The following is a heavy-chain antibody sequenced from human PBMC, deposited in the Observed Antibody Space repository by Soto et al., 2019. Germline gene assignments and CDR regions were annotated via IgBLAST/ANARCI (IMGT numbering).Heavy chain of an antibody. D-gene: IGHD2-15*01. J-gene: IGHJ3*02. CDR1: GDSFTNYW. CDR2: IDPTDSYT. V-gene: IGHV5-10-1*01. Sequence: GESLKISSKGSGDSFTNYWISWVRQMPGKGLEWMGRIDPTDSYTSYSPSFQGHVTISADKSISTAYLQWSSLKASDTAMYYCARHFERMAVVVVAAILGQGTMVTVSS. CDR3: ARHFERMAVVVVAAI.